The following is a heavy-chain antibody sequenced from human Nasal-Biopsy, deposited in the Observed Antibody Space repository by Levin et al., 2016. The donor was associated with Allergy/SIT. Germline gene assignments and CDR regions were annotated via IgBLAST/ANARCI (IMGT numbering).Heavy chain of an antibody. Sequence: GGSLRLSCLGYGFTFGDYAMTWFRQAPGKGLEWVGFIRSEAHGGTADYAASVKGRFTISRDDSTRTGYLQMDSLRIEDTGVYYCESGHCDGECYDHFSYEMYVWGQGTTVTVSS. CDR3: ESGHCDGECYDHFSYEMYV. V-gene: IGHV3-49*03. J-gene: IGHJ6*02. D-gene: IGHD2-21*01. CDR1: GFTFGDYA. CDR2: IRSEAHGGTA.